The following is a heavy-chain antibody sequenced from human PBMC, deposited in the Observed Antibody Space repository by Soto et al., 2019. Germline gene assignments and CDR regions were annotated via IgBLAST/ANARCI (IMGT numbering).Heavy chain of an antibody. D-gene: IGHD2-8*02. J-gene: IGHJ6*03. CDR1: GFTFSSYG. Sequence: EAQLLESGGGLVQPGGSLRLSCAASGFTFSSYGMNWVRQAPGKGLEWVSSITATGGNTNYQDPVKGRFTISRDNSKDTLSLQMNSLRAEDTAVYYCAGRYCTAGICYTNYYYYMDVWGKGTTVTVSS. CDR2: ITATGGNT. CDR3: AGRYCTAGICYTNYYYYMDV. V-gene: IGHV3-23*01.